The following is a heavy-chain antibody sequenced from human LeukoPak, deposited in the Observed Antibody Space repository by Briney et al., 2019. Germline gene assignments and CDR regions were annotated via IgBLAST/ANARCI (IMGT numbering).Heavy chain of an antibody. V-gene: IGHV5-51*01. J-gene: IGHJ4*02. CDR2: IYPGDSDT. CDR3: ARQTQSSYDFWSGYPDY. D-gene: IGHD3-3*01. CDR1: GYSFTSYW. Sequence: SLKISCKGSGYSFTSYWIGWVRQMPGKGLEWMGIIYPGDSDTRYSPSFQGQVTISADKSISTAYLQWSSLKASDTAMYYCARQTQSSYDFWSGYPDYWGQGTLVTVSS.